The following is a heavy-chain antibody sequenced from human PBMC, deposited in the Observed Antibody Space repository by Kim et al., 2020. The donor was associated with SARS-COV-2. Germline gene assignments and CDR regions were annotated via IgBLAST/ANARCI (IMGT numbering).Heavy chain of an antibody. D-gene: IGHD3-16*01. CDR2: IRRTGSPI. Sequence: GGSLRLSCVVSGFTFSSSSMHWVRQAPGKGLEWVSYIRRTGSPIYYADSVEGRFTISRDNAKNSLYLQMNSLRDEDTAVYYCVTAFRENYAYWGQGTLVIVSS. CDR1: GFTFSSSS. V-gene: IGHV3-48*02. J-gene: IGHJ4*02. CDR3: VTAFRENYAY.